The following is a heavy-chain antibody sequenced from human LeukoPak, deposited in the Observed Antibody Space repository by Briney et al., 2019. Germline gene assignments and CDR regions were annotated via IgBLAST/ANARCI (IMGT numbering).Heavy chain of an antibody. D-gene: IGHD3-10*01. CDR1: GGSISSSPYY. CDR3: ARDLNRAFDY. Sequence: PSETLSLTCTVSGGSISSSPYYWGWIRQSPGKGLEWIGSISYSGSTFYNPSRKSRLTISVDTSKNQFSLKLNSVTAADTAVYYCARDLNRAFDYWGQGTLVTVSS. J-gene: IGHJ4*02. V-gene: IGHV4-39*07. CDR2: ISYSGST.